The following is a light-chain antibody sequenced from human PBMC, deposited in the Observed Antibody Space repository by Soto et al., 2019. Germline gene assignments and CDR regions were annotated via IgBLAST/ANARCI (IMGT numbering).Light chain of an antibody. Sequence: EVVLAQSPATLSLSPGERATLSCRASQSISSTYLTWYHQRPGQAPRLLIYDASRRATGIPDRFSGSGSGTDFSLTISRLDPEDFAVYYCQHYDSARWTFGLGTKVDI. CDR2: DAS. CDR1: QSISSTY. V-gene: IGKV3-20*01. CDR3: QHYDSARWT. J-gene: IGKJ1*01.